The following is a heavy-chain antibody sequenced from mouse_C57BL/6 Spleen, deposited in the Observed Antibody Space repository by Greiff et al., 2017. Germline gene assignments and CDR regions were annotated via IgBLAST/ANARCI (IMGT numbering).Heavy chain of an antibody. CDR1: GYTFTSYW. V-gene: IGHV1-61*01. D-gene: IGHD1-1*01. J-gene: IGHJ2*01. CDR3: ARWGSSYSYFDY. CDR2: IYPSDSET. Sequence: QVQLQQPGAELVRPGSSVKLSCKASGYTFTSYWMDWVKQRPGQSLEWIGNIYPSDSETHYNQKFKDKATLTVDKSSSTAYMQLSSLTSEDSAVYYCARWGSSYSYFDYWGQGTTLTVSS.